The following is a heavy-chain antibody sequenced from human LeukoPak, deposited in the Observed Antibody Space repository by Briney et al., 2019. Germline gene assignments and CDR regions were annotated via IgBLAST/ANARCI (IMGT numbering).Heavy chain of an antibody. CDR2: IRYDGSDK. V-gene: IGHV3-30*02. D-gene: IGHD2-2*01. Sequence: GGSLRLSCAASGFTFSSYGMHWVRQAPGKGLEWVAFIRYDGSDKYYADSVKGRFTISRDNSMNTLYLQMNSLRTEDTAVYYCAKVHCSSSSCSDDYWGQGTLVTASS. CDR1: GFTFSSYG. CDR3: AKVHCSSSSCSDDY. J-gene: IGHJ4*02.